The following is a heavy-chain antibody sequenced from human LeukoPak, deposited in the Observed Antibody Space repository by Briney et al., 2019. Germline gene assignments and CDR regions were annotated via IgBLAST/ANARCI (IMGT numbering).Heavy chain of an antibody. CDR3: ARDGPLYCSGGSCYSGYYYYGMDV. V-gene: IGHV4-59*01. Sequence: PSETLSLTCTVSGGSISSYYWSWVRQPPGKGLEWVGYIYYSGSTNYNPSLKSLVTISVDTSKNQFSLKLSYVPAADTAVYYCARDGPLYCSGGSCYSGYYYYGMDVWGKGTTVTVSS. J-gene: IGHJ6*04. CDR2: IYYSGST. CDR1: GGSISSYY. D-gene: IGHD2-15*01.